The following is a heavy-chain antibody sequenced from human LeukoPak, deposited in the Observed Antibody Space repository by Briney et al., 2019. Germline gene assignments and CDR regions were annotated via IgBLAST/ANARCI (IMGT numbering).Heavy chain of an antibody. D-gene: IGHD6-19*01. CDR3: AGDLRLAVAAHNWFDP. CDR1: GYTFTGYY. V-gene: IGHV1-2*06. Sequence: ASVKVSCKASGYTFTGYYMHWVRQAPGQGLEWMGRINPNSGGTNYAQKFQGRVTMTRDTSISTAYMELSRLRSDDTAVYYCAGDLRLAVAAHNWFDPWGQGTLVTVSS. J-gene: IGHJ5*02. CDR2: INPNSGGT.